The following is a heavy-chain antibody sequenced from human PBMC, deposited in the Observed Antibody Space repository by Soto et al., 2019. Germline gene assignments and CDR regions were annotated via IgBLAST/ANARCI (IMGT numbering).Heavy chain of an antibody. D-gene: IGHD3-10*01. CDR3: ARVGLLWFGESHLHP. Sequence: SETLSLTCAVSGGSISSSNWWSWVRQPPGKGLEWIGEIYHSGSTNYNPSLKSRVTISVDKSKNQFSLKLSSVTAADTAVYYCARVGLLWFGESHLHPWGQGTILTVYS. J-gene: IGHJ5*02. CDR1: GGSISSSNW. V-gene: IGHV4-4*02. CDR2: IYHSGST.